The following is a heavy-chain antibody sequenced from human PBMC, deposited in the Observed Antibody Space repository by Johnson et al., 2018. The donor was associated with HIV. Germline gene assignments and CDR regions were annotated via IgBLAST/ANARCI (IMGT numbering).Heavy chain of an antibody. CDR1: EFTVSSNY. J-gene: IGHJ3*02. CDR3: ARASDSYCSADCYGDGFQI. D-gene: IGHD2-21*02. V-gene: IGHV3-53*01. CDR2: IYDGDAT. Sequence: VQLVESGGKLIQPGGSLRLSCAASEFTVSSNYMSWVRQAPGKGLEWVSIIYDGDATYYADSVKGRFTISRDNAKNTLVLQMNSLRAEDTAVYYCARASDSYCSADCYGDGFQISDQGTKVIVSS.